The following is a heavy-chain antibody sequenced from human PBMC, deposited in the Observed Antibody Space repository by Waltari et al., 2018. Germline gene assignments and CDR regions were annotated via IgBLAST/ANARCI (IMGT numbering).Heavy chain of an antibody. J-gene: IGHJ4*02. CDR3: ARPLNRGAAALGY. V-gene: IGHV1-69-2*01. CDR2: VDPEDGET. D-gene: IGHD2-2*01. Sequence: MHWVQQAPGKGLEWMGLVDPEDGETIYAEKFQGRVTITADTSTDTAYMELSSLRSEDTAVYYCARPLNRGAAALGYWGQGTLVTVSS.